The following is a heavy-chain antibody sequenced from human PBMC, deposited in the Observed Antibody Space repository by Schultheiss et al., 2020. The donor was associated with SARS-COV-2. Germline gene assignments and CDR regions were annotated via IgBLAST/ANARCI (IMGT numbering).Heavy chain of an antibody. J-gene: IGHJ4*02. CDR3: ARVRATVKGGNYFDY. Sequence: SLRLSCAASGINFDDYAMNWVRQAPGKGLEWVSSISWNSDRIAYVDSVKGRFTISRDNSKNTLYLQMNSLRAEDTAVYYCARVRATVKGGNYFDYWGQGTLVTVSS. D-gene: IGHD4-17*01. CDR2: ISWNSDRI. V-gene: IGHV3-9*01. CDR1: GINFDDYA.